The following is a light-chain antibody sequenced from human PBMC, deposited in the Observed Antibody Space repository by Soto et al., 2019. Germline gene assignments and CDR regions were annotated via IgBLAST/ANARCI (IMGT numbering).Light chain of an antibody. CDR3: NSYTSTSTLV. Sequence: QSALTQPASVSGSPGQSITISCNGTSSDIGVYNYVSWYQHHPGKAPKLMIYEVSNRPSGVSNHFSGSKSGNTASLTISGLQAEDEADYYCNSYTSTSTLVFGGGTKLTVL. V-gene: IGLV2-14*01. J-gene: IGLJ2*01. CDR1: SSDIGVYNY. CDR2: EVS.